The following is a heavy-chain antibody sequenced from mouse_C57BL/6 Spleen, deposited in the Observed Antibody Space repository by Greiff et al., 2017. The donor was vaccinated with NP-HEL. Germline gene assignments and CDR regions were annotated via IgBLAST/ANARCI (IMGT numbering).Heavy chain of an antibody. J-gene: IGHJ4*01. CDR2: ISSGSSTI. V-gene: IGHV5-17*01. CDR1: GFTFSDYG. D-gene: IGHD2-4*01. Sequence: EVMLVESGGGLVKPGGSLKLSCAASGFTFSDYGMHWVRQAPEKGLEWVAYISSGSSTIYYADTVKGRFTISRDNAKNTLFLQMTSLRSEDTAMYYCARQRLRRGYAMDYWGQGTSVTVSS. CDR3: ARQRLRRGYAMDY.